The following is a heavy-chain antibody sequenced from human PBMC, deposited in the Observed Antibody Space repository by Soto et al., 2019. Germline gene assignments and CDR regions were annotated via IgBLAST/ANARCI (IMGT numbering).Heavy chain of an antibody. Sequence: SETLSLTCTVSGGSISSYYWSWIRQPPGKGLEWIGYIYYSGSTNYNPSLKSRVTISVDTSKNQFSLKLSSVTAADTAVYYCASGIYYDYNWGRYRSDAFDIWGQGTMVTV. CDR3: ASGIYYDYNWGRYRSDAFDI. CDR1: GGSISSYY. D-gene: IGHD3-16*02. CDR2: IYYSGST. V-gene: IGHV4-59*01. J-gene: IGHJ3*02.